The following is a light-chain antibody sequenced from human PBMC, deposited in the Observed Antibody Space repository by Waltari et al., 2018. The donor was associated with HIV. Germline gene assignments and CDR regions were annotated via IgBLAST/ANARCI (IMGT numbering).Light chain of an antibody. V-gene: IGLV3-25*03. CDR3: ESADDSGDHWV. CDR1: ELPKQF. Sequence: SYELTQPPSVSVSPGQTATITCSGDELPKQFASWYQQKAGQAPLMVIYKDNKRPSGIPDRFSGSMSGATVMLIISGVLPEDEAVYYCESADDSGDHWVFGGGTKLSV. CDR2: KDN. J-gene: IGLJ3*02.